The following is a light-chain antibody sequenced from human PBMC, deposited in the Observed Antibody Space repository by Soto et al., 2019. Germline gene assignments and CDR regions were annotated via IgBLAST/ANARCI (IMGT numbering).Light chain of an antibody. Sequence: SYELTQPLSVSVALGQMARITCGGNNIGNKNVEWYQQKPGQAPVLVIYRDTNRPSGIPERFSGSKSGNTATLTISRAQAGDEADYYCQVWDSSTVVFGGGTKVTVL. CDR3: QVWDSSTVV. CDR1: NIGNKN. V-gene: IGLV3-9*01. CDR2: RDT. J-gene: IGLJ3*02.